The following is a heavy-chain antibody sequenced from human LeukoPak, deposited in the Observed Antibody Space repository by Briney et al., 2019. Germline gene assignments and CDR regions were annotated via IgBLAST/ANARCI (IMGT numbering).Heavy chain of an antibody. J-gene: IGHJ5*02. Sequence: ASVKVSCKASGGTFSSYAISWVRQAPGQGLEWMGWINPNSGGTNYAQKFQGWVTMTRDTSISTAYMELSRLRSDDTAVYYCARGSSYGDFLYYNWFDPWGQGTLVTVSS. V-gene: IGHV1-2*04. D-gene: IGHD4-17*01. CDR2: INPNSGGT. CDR3: ARGSSYGDFLYYNWFDP. CDR1: GGTFSSYA.